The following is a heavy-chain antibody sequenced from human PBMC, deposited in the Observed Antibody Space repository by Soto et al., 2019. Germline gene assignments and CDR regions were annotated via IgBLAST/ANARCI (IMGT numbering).Heavy chain of an antibody. V-gene: IGHV4-59*01. CDR1: GGSISSYY. J-gene: IGHJ6*02. CDR3: ARDGYTVTPNYYYGMDV. D-gene: IGHD4-4*01. Sequence: QVQLQESGPGLVKPSETLSLTCTVSGGSISSYYWSWIRQPPGKGLEWIGYIYYSGSTNYNPSLKRRXTXSXXTSKNQFSLKLSSVTAADTAVYYCARDGYTVTPNYYYGMDVWGQGTTVTVSS. CDR2: IYYSGST.